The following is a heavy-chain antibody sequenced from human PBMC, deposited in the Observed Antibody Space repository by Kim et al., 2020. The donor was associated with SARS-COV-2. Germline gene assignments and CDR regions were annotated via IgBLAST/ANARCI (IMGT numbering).Heavy chain of an antibody. D-gene: IGHD2-21*01. CDR2: ISSGSRYI. J-gene: IGHJ6*02. CDR3: SHTVVIPPMDYYYGMDV. V-gene: IGHV3-21*01. Sequence: GGSLRLSCAASGFTFSSYSMNWVRQAPGKGLEWVSSISSGSRYIYYADSAKGRFTISRDNAKNSLYLHMNSLRAEDTAVYYCSHTVVIPPMDYYYGMDVWGQGTTVTVSS. CDR1: GFTFSSYS.